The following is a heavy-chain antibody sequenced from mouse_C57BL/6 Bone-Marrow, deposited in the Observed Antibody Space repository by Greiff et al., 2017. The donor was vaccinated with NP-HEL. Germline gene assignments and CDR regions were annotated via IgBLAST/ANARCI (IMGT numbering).Heavy chain of an antibody. CDR3: ARLGSYDSYDVWYFDV. CDR1: GFTFTDYY. J-gene: IGHJ1*03. D-gene: IGHD2-12*01. V-gene: IGHV7-3*01. CDR2: IRHKANGYTT. Sequence: EVKLVESGGGLVQPGGSLSLSCAASGFTFTDYYMSWVRQPPGKALEWLGFIRHKANGYTTEYSASLKGRFTISRDTSQSILYLQMNALRAEDSATYDCARLGSYDSYDVWYFDVWGTGTTVTVSS.